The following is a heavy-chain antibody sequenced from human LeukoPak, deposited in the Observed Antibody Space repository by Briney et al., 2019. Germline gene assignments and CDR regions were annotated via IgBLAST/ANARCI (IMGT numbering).Heavy chain of an antibody. Sequence: GGSLRLSCAASGFTFSSYSMNWVRQAPGKGLEWVSSISSSSSYIYYADSVKGRFTISRDNAKNSLYLQMNSLRAEDTAVYYCARVGDYDILTGYYGVGAFDIWGQGTMVTVSS. CDR2: ISSSSSYI. D-gene: IGHD3-9*01. V-gene: IGHV3-21*01. CDR1: GFTFSSYS. J-gene: IGHJ3*02. CDR3: ARVGDYDILTGYYGVGAFDI.